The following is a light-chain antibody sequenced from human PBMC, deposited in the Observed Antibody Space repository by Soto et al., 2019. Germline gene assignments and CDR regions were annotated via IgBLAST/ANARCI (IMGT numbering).Light chain of an antibody. Sequence: DIQMTQSPSSLSASVGDRVTLTCRASHSMSDYLNWYRQKPGKAPELLIYAASTLHSGVPSRFSGNRSGTEFTLTISGLQPEDFATYFCQQSFSTPYTFGQWTQLEIK. CDR3: QQSFSTPYT. V-gene: IGKV1-39*01. CDR2: AAS. CDR1: HSMSDY. J-gene: IGKJ2*01.